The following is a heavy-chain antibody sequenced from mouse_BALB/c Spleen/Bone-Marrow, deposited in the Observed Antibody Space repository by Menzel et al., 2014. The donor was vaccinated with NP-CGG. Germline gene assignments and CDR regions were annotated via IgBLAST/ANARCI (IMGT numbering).Heavy chain of an antibody. CDR2: IDPANGNT. V-gene: IGHV14-3*02. CDR3: AAYYYGSSYGFAY. J-gene: IGHJ3*01. CDR1: GFNIKDTY. Sequence: VQLQQSGAELVKPGASVKLSCTASGFNIKDTYMHWVKQRPGQGLEWIGRIDPANGNTKYDPKFQGKATITTDTSSNTADLQLSTLTSEDTDVYYCAAYYYGSSYGFAYWGQGTLVTVSA. D-gene: IGHD1-1*01.